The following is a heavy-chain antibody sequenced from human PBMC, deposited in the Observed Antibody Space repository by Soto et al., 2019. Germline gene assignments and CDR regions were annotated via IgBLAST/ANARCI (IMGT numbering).Heavy chain of an antibody. CDR1: GYAFTIYY. V-gene: IGHV1-46*01. CDR2: INPRGGST. J-gene: IGHJ4*02. Sequence: QVQLVQSGAEVKKPGASVNVSCKSSGYAFTIYYIHWVRQAPGQGLEWMGIINPRGGSTSYAQKFQGRVTMTRDTSTTTVYMEVSSLRSEDKAFYYCARGYDYFDYWGQGTLVTVSS. CDR3: ARGYDYFDY. D-gene: IGHD5-18*01.